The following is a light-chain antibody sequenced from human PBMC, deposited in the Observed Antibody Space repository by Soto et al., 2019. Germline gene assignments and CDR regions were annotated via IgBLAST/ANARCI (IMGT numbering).Light chain of an antibody. V-gene: IGLV1-40*01. CDR1: SSNIGATYD. CDR3: QSYDSSLSAHYV. Sequence: QSALTQPPSVSGAPGQRVTISCTGSSSNIGATYDVQWYQQLPGPAPKLLIYGHSNRPAGVPDRVSGAKSGTSASLAIPGLQADDEAEYYCQSYDSSLSAHYVFGTGTKLTVL. CDR2: GHS. J-gene: IGLJ1*01.